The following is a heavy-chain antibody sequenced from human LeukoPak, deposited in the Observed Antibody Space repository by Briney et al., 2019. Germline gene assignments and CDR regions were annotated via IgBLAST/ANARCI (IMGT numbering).Heavy chain of an antibody. Sequence: SETLSLTCSVYGGSITSYYWSWIRQPPGKGLEWIGEINHSRGTKYNPSLESRVTILLDASKNEFSLNLNSVTAADTAVYYCAREDYYFDSWGQGTLVTVSP. J-gene: IGHJ4*02. V-gene: IGHV4-34*01. CDR1: GGSITSYY. CDR3: AREDYYFDS. CDR2: INHSRGT.